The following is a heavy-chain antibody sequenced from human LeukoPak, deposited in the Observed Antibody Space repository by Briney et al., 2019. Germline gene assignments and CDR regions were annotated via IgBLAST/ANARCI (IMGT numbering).Heavy chain of an antibody. CDR2: IYSGGST. CDR1: GFTVSSNY. CDR3: ASRNYYDSSGLLDY. J-gene: IGHJ4*02. V-gene: IGHV3-53*01. D-gene: IGHD3-22*01. Sequence: GGSLRLSCAASGFTVSSNYMSWVRQAPGKGLEWVSVIYSGGSTYYADSVKGRFTISRDNSKNTLYLQMNSLRAEDTAVYYCASRNYYDSSGLLDYWGRGTLVTVSS.